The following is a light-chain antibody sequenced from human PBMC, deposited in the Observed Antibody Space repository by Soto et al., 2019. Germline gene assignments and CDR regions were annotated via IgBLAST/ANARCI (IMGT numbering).Light chain of an antibody. CDR1: QSVSSN. J-gene: IGKJ2*01. Sequence: EIVMTRSPATLSVSPGERATLFCRASQSVSSNLAWYQQKPGQAPRLLIYGASTRATGIPARFSGSGSGTEFTLTISSLQSEDFAVYYCQQYNNWPSYTFGQGTKLEIK. V-gene: IGKV3-15*01. CDR2: GAS. CDR3: QQYNNWPSYT.